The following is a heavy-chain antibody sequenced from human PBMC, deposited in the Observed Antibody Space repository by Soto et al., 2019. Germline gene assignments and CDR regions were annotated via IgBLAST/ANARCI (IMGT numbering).Heavy chain of an antibody. D-gene: IGHD5-18*01. CDR1: GRSINSRAYY. J-gene: IGHJ4*02. Sequence: SDTLSLTCTVSGRSINSRAYYWSWIRQHPGKGLEWIGYIFASGSTYYNPSLKSRVTISVDTSKNHFSLKLRSVTAADTAVYYCARVGSRGYSYGYADYWGQGTLVTVSA. CDR2: IFASGST. CDR3: ARVGSRGYSYGYADY. V-gene: IGHV4-31*03.